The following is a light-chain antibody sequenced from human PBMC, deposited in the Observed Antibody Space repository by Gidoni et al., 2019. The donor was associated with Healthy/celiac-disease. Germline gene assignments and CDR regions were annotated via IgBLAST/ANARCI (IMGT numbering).Light chain of an antibody. CDR3: QQYNNWPLT. V-gene: IGKV3-15*01. CDR1: PSVSSN. J-gene: IGKJ4*01. CDR2: GAS. Sequence: IVMAQSPATLSVSPGERATLFCRASPSVSSNLAWYQQKPGQAPRLLIYGASTRATGIPARFSGSGSGTEFTLTISSLQSEDFAVYYCQQYNNWPLTFGGGTKVEIK.